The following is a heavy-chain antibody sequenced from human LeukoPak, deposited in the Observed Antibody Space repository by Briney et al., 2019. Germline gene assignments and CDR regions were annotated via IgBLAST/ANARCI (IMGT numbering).Heavy chain of an antibody. CDR1: GFTFSSYA. J-gene: IGHJ3*02. D-gene: IGHD4-23*01. V-gene: IGHV3-48*03. Sequence: PGGSLRLSCAASGFTFSSYAMSWVRQAPGKGLEWVSYISSSGSTIYYADSVKGRFTISRDNAKNSLYLQMNSLRAEDTAVYYCARDSVAHGNDAFDIWGQGTMVTVSS. CDR3: ARDSVAHGNDAFDI. CDR2: ISSSGSTI.